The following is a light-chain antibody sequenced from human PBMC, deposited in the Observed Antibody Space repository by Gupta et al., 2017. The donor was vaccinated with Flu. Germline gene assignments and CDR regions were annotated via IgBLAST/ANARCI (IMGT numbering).Light chain of an antibody. Sequence: SALTQPASVSASPGPSFTISCTGTSSDVGGYNYVSWYRPNSGKVAKLMIYEVTKRPAGVANRFSGSKSGNTASLTISGLQAEDEADYYCSSYTSSNTLVFGGGTKLTVL. CDR3: SSYTSSNTLV. V-gene: IGLV2-14*01. CDR2: EVT. J-gene: IGLJ2*01. CDR1: SSDVGGYNY.